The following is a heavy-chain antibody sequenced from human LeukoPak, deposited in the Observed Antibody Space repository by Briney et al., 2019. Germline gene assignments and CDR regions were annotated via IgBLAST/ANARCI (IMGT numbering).Heavy chain of an antibody. D-gene: IGHD3-10*01. J-gene: IGHJ6*03. Sequence: GASVKVSCKASGYIFSSYDITWVRQAPGQGLGWMGWISLYNGNTNYAQKIRGRVTMTTDTSTSTAYMELRSLRSDDTAVYYCARNRGGMEGGLFYMDVWGKGTTVTVSS. CDR3: ARNRGGMEGGLFYMDV. CDR1: GYIFSSYD. V-gene: IGHV1-18*01. CDR2: ISLYNGNT.